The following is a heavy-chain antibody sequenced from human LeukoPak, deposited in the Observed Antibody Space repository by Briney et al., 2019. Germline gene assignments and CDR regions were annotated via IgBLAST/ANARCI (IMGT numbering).Heavy chain of an antibody. J-gene: IGHJ4*02. CDR1: GGSISRYS. V-gene: IGHV4-4*07. CDR3: ARALRDSSSSSLFDY. D-gene: IGHD6-13*01. CDR2: IYTSGST. Sequence: SETLSLTCNVSGGSISRYSLGWIRQPAGKGLEWMGRIYTSGSTNYNPSLKSGVTMSVDTSKNQFSLKLSSVTAADTAVYYCARALRDSSSSSLFDYWGQGTLVTVSS.